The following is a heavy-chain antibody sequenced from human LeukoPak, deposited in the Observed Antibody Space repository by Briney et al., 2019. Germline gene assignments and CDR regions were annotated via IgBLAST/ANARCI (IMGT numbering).Heavy chain of an antibody. CDR1: GFTFSDYY. V-gene: IGHV3-11*05. CDR3: VREGYCSGGSCYTNLDY. D-gene: IGHD2-15*01. Sequence: PGRSLRLSCAASGFTFSDYYMSWIRQAPGKGLEWVSYISRSSSYTKYADSVKGRFTISRDNAKNSLYPQMNSLRAEDTAVYYCVREGYCSGGSCYTNLDYWGQGTLVTVPS. CDR2: ISRSSSYT. J-gene: IGHJ4*02.